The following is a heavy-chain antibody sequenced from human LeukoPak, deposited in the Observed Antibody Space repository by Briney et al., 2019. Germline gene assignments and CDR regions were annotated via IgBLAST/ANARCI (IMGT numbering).Heavy chain of an antibody. Sequence: ASVKVSCKASGYTFIAYYMHWVRQAPGQGLEWMGWVNPNSGATNYAQKFQGRVTMTRDTSLSTVYVELTWLTSDDTAVYYCAREVYYDSSGYYSDYWGQGTLVTVSS. CDR1: GYTFIAYY. CDR2: VNPNSGAT. CDR3: AREVYYDSSGYYSDY. V-gene: IGHV1-2*02. D-gene: IGHD3-22*01. J-gene: IGHJ4*02.